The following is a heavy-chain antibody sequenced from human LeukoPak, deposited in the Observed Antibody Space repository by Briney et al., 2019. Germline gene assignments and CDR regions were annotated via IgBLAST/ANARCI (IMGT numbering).Heavy chain of an antibody. V-gene: IGHV4-59*01. D-gene: IGHD3-16*01. Sequence: SETLSLTRTVSGGSISSYYWSWIRQPPGRGLEWIGYIYYSGSTQYNPSLKSRVTISVDTSKNQFSLKLSSVTAADTAVYYCASWGSSAFDYWGQGTLVTVSS. J-gene: IGHJ4*02. CDR2: IYYSGST. CDR3: ASWGSSAFDY. CDR1: GGSISSYY.